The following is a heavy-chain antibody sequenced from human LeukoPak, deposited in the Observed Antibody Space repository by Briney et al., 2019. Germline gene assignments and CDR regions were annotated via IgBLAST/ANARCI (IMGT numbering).Heavy chain of an antibody. V-gene: IGHV4-31*03. D-gene: IGHD3-16*02. CDR1: GGSISSGGYY. CDR3: ARGLDYDYVWGSYRVVTWFDP. J-gene: IGHJ5*02. Sequence: SETLSLTCTVSGGSISSGGYYWSWIRQHPGKGLEWIGYIYYSGSTYYNPSLKSRVTISVDTSKNQFSLKLSSVTAADTAVYYCARGLDYDYVWGSYRVVTWFDPWGQGTLVTVSS. CDR2: IYYSGST.